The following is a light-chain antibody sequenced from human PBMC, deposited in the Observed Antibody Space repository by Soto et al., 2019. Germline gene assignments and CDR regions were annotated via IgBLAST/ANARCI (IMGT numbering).Light chain of an antibody. Sequence: QSALTQPRSVSGSPGQSVTISCTGTSSDVGGYNYVSWYQQHPGKAPKLMIYDVSKRPSGVPDRFSGSKSGNTASLTISGLQAEDEADYYCYSYVGSISFGGGTKLTVL. CDR2: DVS. CDR3: YSYVGSIS. CDR1: SSDVGGYNY. V-gene: IGLV2-11*01. J-gene: IGLJ2*01.